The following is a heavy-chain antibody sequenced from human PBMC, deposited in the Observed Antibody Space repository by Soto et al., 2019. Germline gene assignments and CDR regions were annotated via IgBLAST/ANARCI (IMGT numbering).Heavy chain of an antibody. V-gene: IGHV3-9*01. CDR1: GFTFGDYA. D-gene: IGHD6-6*01. Sequence: EVQLVESGGGLVQPGRSLRLSCAASGFTFGDYAMHWVRQAPGKGLEWVSGISWNSGSKVYADSVKGRFTISRDNAKNSLYLQMNSLRAEDTALYYCAKDKGVITARPYFDLWGRGTLVTVSS. CDR3: AKDKGVITARPYFDL. J-gene: IGHJ2*01. CDR2: ISWNSGSK.